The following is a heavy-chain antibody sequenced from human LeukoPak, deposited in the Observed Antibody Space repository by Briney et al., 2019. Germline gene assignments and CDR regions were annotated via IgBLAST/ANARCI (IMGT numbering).Heavy chain of an antibody. Sequence: PSETLSLTCTVSGGSISSGSYYWSWIRQPAGKGLEWIGRIYTSGSTNYNPSLKSRVTISVDTSKNQFSLKLSSVTAADTAVYYCARHNRQQLNDYWGQGTLVTVSS. CDR3: ARHNRQQLNDY. D-gene: IGHD6-13*01. CDR1: GGSISSGSYY. CDR2: IYTSGST. V-gene: IGHV4-61*02. J-gene: IGHJ4*02.